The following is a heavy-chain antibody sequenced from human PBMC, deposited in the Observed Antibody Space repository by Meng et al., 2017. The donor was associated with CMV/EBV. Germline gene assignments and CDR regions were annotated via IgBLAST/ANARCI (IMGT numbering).Heavy chain of an antibody. CDR3: ARDGRQQLDFDY. CDR1: GFTFSSYS. Sequence: GESLKIPCAASGFTFSSYSMNWVRQAPGKGLEWVSCISSSSSYIYYAESVKGRFTISRDNAKNTLDLQMNSLRAEDTAVYYCARDGRQQLDFDYWGQGTLVTVSS. D-gene: IGHD6-13*01. J-gene: IGHJ4*02. V-gene: IGHV3-21*01. CDR2: ISSSSSYI.